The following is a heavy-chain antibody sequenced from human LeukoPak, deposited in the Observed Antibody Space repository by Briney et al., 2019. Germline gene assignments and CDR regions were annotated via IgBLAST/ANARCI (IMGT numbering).Heavy chain of an antibody. CDR2: IRPDGSEK. CDR3: SGRSAFSSIY. J-gene: IGHJ4*02. D-gene: IGHD2-2*01. Sequence: GGSLRLSCEASGFTFNIHWMNWVRQAPGKGLEWLANIRPDGSEKVYVDSVRGRFTISRDNTKNSVYLQMNNLRSEDSAVYYCSGRSAFSSIYWGPGIRVTVSS. V-gene: IGHV3-7*01. CDR1: GFTFNIHW.